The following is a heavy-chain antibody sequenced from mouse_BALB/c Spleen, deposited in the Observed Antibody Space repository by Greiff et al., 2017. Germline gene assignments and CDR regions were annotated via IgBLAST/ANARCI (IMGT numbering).Heavy chain of an antibody. CDR1: GFTFSSYA. CDR3: ARGWTPVDY. V-gene: IGHV5-6-5*01. CDR2: ISSGGST. J-gene: IGHJ2*01. Sequence: EVMLVESGGGLVKPGGSLKLSCAASGFTFSSYAMSWVRQTPEKRLEWVASISSGGSTYYPDSVKGRFTISRDNARNILYLQMSSLRSEDTAMYYCARGWTPVDYWGQGTTLTVSS.